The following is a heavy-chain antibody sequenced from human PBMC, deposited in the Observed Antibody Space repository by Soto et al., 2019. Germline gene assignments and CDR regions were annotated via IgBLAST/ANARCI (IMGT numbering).Heavy chain of an antibody. D-gene: IGHD3-10*01. Sequence: SETLSLTCTVSGGSISSYYWSWIRQPPGKGLEWIGYIYYSGSTNYNPSLKSRVTISVDTSKNQFSLKLSSVTAADTAVYYCAGHEVFYGSGSYYRDNWFGPWGQGTLVTVSS. V-gene: IGHV4-59*08. CDR3: AGHEVFYGSGSYYRDNWFGP. CDR1: GGSISSYY. CDR2: IYYSGST. J-gene: IGHJ5*02.